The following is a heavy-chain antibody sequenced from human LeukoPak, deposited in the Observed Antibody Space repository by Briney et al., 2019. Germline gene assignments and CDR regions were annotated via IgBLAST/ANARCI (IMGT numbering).Heavy chain of an antibody. J-gene: IGHJ4*02. CDR3: TTLDD. CDR1: GVTFSNAW. V-gene: IGHV3-15*01. Sequence: PGGALRLSCEASGVTFSNAWMSWGRQAPGKGLEWLGRIKSKIGGGTTDYAVPVKGRFTISRDDSKNTLYLQMNSLKTEDTAVYYCTTLDDWGQGTLVTVSS. CDR2: IKSKIGGGTT.